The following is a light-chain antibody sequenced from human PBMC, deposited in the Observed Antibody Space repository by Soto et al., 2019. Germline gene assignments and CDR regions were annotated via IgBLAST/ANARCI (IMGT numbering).Light chain of an antibody. CDR2: ATS. V-gene: IGKV1-16*01. Sequence: DIQMTQSPSSLSASVGDRVTITCRASQDINNYLAWFQQKPGKAPKSLIFATSALKSGVPSRFSGSGFGTDITLTISSLQPEDFATYYCQQYNSYPLTFGGGTKVEIK. J-gene: IGKJ4*01. CDR3: QQYNSYPLT. CDR1: QDINNY.